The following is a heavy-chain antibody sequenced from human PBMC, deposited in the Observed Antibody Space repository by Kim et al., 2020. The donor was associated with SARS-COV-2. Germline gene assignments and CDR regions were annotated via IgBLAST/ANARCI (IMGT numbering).Heavy chain of an antibody. CDR3: ARPSGWRSGSWDFDF. D-gene: IGHD1-26*01. CDR1: GDSVSSTSYY. Sequence: SETLSLTCAVSGDSVSSTSYYWGWIRQPPGKGLEWIGSIYYSGSTYYNPSLKSRVTMSIDTSKNQFSLGLRSVTAADTALYYCARPSGWRSGSWDFDFWGQGTLVTVSS. J-gene: IGHJ4*02. V-gene: IGHV4-39*01. CDR2: IYYSGST.